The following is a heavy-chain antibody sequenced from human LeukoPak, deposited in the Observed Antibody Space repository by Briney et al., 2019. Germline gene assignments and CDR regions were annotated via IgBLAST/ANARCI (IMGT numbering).Heavy chain of an antibody. CDR3: ARVGYCTNGVCYSSHWFDP. Sequence: GSLRLSCAASGFTFSNYWMHWVRQAPGKGLVWVSRINSDGCIRSYADSVKGRFTISRDNAKNTLYLQMNSLRAEDTAVYYCARVGYCTNGVCYSSHWFDPWGQGTLVTVFS. D-gene: IGHD2-8*01. V-gene: IGHV3-74*01. CDR1: GFTFSNYW. J-gene: IGHJ5*02. CDR2: INSDGCIR.